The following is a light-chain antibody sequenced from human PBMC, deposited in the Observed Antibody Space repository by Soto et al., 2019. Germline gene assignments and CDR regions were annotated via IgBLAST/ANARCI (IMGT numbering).Light chain of an antibody. Sequence: DIQMTQSPSTLSASVGDRVTITCRASQSISSWLAWYQQKPGKAPKLLIYDASGLESGVPSRLSGSGSGTEFTLTISSLQPDDFATYYCQQYNSYSQTFGQGTKVDIK. CDR3: QQYNSYSQT. J-gene: IGKJ1*01. CDR1: QSISSW. V-gene: IGKV1-5*01. CDR2: DAS.